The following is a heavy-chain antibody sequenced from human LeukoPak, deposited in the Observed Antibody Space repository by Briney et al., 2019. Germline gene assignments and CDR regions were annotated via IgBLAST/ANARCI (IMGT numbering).Heavy chain of an antibody. J-gene: IGHJ4*02. CDR1: GGSISSSSYY. Sequence: SETLSLTCTVSGGSISSSSYYLGWIRQPPGKGLEWIGYIYYSGSTYYNPSLKSRVTISVDTSKNQFSLKLSSVTAADTAVYYCAREYYDFWSGIDYWGQGTLVTVSS. CDR2: IYYSGST. D-gene: IGHD3-3*01. CDR3: AREYYDFWSGIDY. V-gene: IGHV4-30-4*08.